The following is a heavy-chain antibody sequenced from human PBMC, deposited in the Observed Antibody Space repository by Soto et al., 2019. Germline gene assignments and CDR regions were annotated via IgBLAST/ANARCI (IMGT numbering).Heavy chain of an antibody. Sequence: SETLSLTCAVYGGSFSGYYWSWIRQPPGKGLEWIGEINHSGSTNYNPSLKSRVTISVDTSKNQFSLKLSSVTAADTAVYYCARLVEGHCSGGSCFNWFDPWGQGTLVTVSS. CDR2: INHSGST. V-gene: IGHV4-34*01. D-gene: IGHD2-15*01. J-gene: IGHJ5*02. CDR1: GGSFSGYY. CDR3: ARLVEGHCSGGSCFNWFDP.